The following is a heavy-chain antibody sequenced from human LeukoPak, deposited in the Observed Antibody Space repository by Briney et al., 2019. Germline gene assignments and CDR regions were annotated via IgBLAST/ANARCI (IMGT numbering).Heavy chain of an antibody. Sequence: GGSLRLSCAASGFTFSSYAMHWVRQAPGKGLEWVAVISYDGSNKYYADSVKGRFTTSRDNSKNTLYLQMNSLRAEDTAVYYCARPYYSYYYDISGFQHWGQGTLVTVSS. CDR1: GFTFSSYA. CDR2: ISYDGSNK. CDR3: ARPYYSYYYDISGFQH. J-gene: IGHJ1*01. V-gene: IGHV3-30*04. D-gene: IGHD3-22*01.